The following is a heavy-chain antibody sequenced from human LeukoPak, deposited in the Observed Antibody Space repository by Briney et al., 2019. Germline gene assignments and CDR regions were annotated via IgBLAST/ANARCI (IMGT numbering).Heavy chain of an antibody. CDR1: GFTFSTYA. V-gene: IGHV3-33*01. CDR2: IWYDGSEQ. D-gene: IGHD3-16*02. Sequence: GRSLRLSCAASGFTFSTYAIHWVRQAPGKGLEWVAVIWYDGSEQYYADSVKGRFIISRDNSKSTSDLQMNSLRAEDTAVYYCEREGDSRWGELSPWGQGTLVTVSA. J-gene: IGHJ1*01. CDR3: EREGDSRWGELSP.